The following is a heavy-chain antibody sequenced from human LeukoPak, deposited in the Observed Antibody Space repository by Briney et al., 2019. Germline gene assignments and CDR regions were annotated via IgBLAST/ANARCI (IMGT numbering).Heavy chain of an antibody. CDR2: ISYDGSNK. V-gene: IGHV3-30*03. J-gene: IGHJ4*02. CDR3: ARDRPYYYDSSGYCPTD. CDR1: GFTFSAYS. D-gene: IGHD3-22*01. Sequence: GGSLRLSCAASGFTFSAYSMNWVRQAPGKGLEWVAVISYDGSNKYYADSVKGRFTISRDNSKNTLYLQMNSLRAEDTAVYYCARDRPYYYDSSGYCPTDWGQGTLVTVSS.